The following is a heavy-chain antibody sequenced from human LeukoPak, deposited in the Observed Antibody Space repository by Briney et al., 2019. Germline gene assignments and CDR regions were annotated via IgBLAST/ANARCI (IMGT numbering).Heavy chain of an antibody. J-gene: IGHJ4*02. Sequence: SGTLSLTCTVSGGSISRYYWSWIRQPPGKGLEWIGYIYTSGSTNYNPSLKSRVTISVDTSKNQFSLKLSSVTAADTAVYYCARYVDVGTAHDSYYFDYWGQGTLVTVSS. D-gene: IGHD3-22*01. CDR2: IYTSGST. V-gene: IGHV4-4*09. CDR1: GGSISRYY. CDR3: ARYVDVGTAHDSYYFDY.